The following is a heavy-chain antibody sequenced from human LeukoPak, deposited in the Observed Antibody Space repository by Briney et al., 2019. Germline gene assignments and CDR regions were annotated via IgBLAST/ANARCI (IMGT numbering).Heavy chain of an antibody. CDR3: ASRSTMDV. CDR1: GGSISNYY. V-gene: IGHV4-59*08. Sequence: SETLSLICTISGGSISNYYWSWIRQPPRKGLEWIGYIYNSGTTDYNPSLMSRVTISVNTSKNQFSLKLSSVTAADTAVYYCASRSTMDVWGLGTPVTVSS. J-gene: IGHJ6*02. CDR2: IYNSGTT.